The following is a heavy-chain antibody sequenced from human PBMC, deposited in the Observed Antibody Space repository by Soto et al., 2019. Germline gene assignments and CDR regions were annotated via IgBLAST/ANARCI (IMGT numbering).Heavy chain of an antibody. CDR1: GGSISSYY. Sequence: QVQLQESGPGLVKPSETLSLTCTVSGGSISSYYWSWIRQPPGKGLEWIGYIYYSGSTNYNPSLKGRVTISVNTSKNLFSLKLSSVTAADTAVYHCASSAYDPVGLDVWGQGTTVTVSS. J-gene: IGHJ6*02. V-gene: IGHV4-59*01. D-gene: IGHD5-12*01. CDR3: ASSAYDPVGLDV. CDR2: IYYSGST.